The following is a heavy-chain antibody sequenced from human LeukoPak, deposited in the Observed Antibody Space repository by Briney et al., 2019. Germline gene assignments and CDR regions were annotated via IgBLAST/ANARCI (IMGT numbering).Heavy chain of an antibody. CDR3: ARDSTGLLGAFDI. Sequence: GGSLRLSCAASGFTLSSNYMSWVRQAPGKGLEWVSVIYSGGSTYYADSVKGRFTISRDNSKNTLYLQMNSLRAEDTAVYYCARDSTGLLGAFDIWGQGTMVTVSS. D-gene: IGHD3-22*01. J-gene: IGHJ3*02. CDR1: GFTLSSNY. CDR2: IYSGGST. V-gene: IGHV3-53*01.